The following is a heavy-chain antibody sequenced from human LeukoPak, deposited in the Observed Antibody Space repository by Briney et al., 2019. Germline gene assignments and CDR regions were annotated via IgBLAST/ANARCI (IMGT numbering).Heavy chain of an antibody. D-gene: IGHD3-22*01. V-gene: IGHV3-21*01. CDR3: ASGLNYDSSGYYKDY. Sequence: PGGSLRLSCAASGFTFSSYSMNWVRQAPGKGLEWASSISSSSSYIYYADSVKGRFTISRDNAKNSLYLQMNSLRAEDTAVYYCASGLNYDSSGYYKDYWGQGTLVTVSS. J-gene: IGHJ4*02. CDR2: ISSSSSYI. CDR1: GFTFSSYS.